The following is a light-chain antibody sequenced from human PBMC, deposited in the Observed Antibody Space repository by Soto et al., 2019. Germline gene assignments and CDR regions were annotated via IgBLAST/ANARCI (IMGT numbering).Light chain of an antibody. CDR2: SNN. CDR1: SSNIGSNT. V-gene: IGLV1-44*01. Sequence: QSALTQPPSASGTPGQRVTISCSGSSSNIGSNTVNWYQQLPGTAPKLLIYSNNQRPSGVPDRFSGSKSGTSASLAISGLQSEDEADYYCAAWDDSPTGYVFGTGTKVTVL. J-gene: IGLJ1*01. CDR3: AAWDDSPTGYV.